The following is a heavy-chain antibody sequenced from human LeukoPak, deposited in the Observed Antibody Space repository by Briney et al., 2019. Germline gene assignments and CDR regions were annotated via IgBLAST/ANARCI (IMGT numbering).Heavy chain of an antibody. CDR1: GDSISSSSYY. Sequence: SETLSLTCTVSGDSISSSSYYWGWIRQPPGKGLEWIGSIYYSGSTYYNPSLKSRVTISVDTSKNQFSLKLSSVTAADTAVYYCARLYGSSPHLYYYYYMDVWGKGTTVTVSS. J-gene: IGHJ6*03. V-gene: IGHV4-39*01. CDR2: IYYSGST. D-gene: IGHD6-6*01. CDR3: ARLYGSSPHLYYYYYMDV.